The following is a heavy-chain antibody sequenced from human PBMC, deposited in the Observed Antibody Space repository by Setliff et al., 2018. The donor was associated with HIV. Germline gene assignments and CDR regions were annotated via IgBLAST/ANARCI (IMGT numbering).Heavy chain of an antibody. D-gene: IGHD3-16*01. CDR2: ISPDGRST. CDR1: GFTFNNYW. V-gene: IGHV3-74*01. CDR3: ARGGANPSWFDS. J-gene: IGHJ5*01. Sequence: PGGSLRLSCAASGFTFNNYWMNWVRQVPGKGLVWVARISPDGRSTTHADSVKGRFTNSRDNAKNTLYLQMDSLRAEDTAVYYCARGGANPSWFDSWGQGTLVTVSS.